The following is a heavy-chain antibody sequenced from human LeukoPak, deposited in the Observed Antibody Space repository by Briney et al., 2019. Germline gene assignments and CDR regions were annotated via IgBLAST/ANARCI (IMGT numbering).Heavy chain of an antibody. CDR2: ISYDGSNK. V-gene: IGHV3-30*04. CDR3: TATIVPAAMGEGFDY. D-gene: IGHD2-2*01. CDR1: GFTFSSYA. J-gene: IGHJ4*02. Sequence: GRSLRLSCAASGFTFSSYAMHWVRQAPGKGLEWVAVISYDGSNKYYTDSVKGRFTISRDNSKNTLYLQMNSLRAEDTAVYYCTATIVPAAMGEGFDYWGQGTLVTVSS.